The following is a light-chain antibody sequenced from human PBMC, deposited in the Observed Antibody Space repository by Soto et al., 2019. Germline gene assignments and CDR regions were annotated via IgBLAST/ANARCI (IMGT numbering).Light chain of an antibody. V-gene: IGLV1-40*01. CDR2: GNT. J-gene: IGLJ2*01. CDR1: SSNIGAGYD. CDR3: QSYDRSLSAVV. Sequence: QSVLTQPPSVSGAPGQRVTISCTGSSSNIGAGYDVHWYQHLPGTAPKLLIYGNTNRPSGVPDRFSGSKSGTSASLAITGLQAEDEADDYSQSYDRSLSAVVFGERTQLAVL.